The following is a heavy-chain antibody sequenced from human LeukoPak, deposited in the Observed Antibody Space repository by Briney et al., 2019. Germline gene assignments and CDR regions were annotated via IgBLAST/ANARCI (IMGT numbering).Heavy chain of an antibody. V-gene: IGHV7-4-1*02. CDR2: INTNTGNP. Sequence: ASVTVSFTASGYTFTIYAMNWVRQAPGQGLEWMGWINTNTGNPTYAQGFTGRFVFSLDTSVSTAYLQISSLKAEDTAVYYCATETYYGSGIWYYWGQGTLVTVSS. J-gene: IGHJ4*02. CDR3: ATETYYGSGIWYY. D-gene: IGHD3-10*01. CDR1: GYTFTIYA.